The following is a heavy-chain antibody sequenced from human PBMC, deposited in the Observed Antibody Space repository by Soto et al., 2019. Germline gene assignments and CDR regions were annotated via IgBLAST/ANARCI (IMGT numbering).Heavy chain of an antibody. D-gene: IGHD1-1*01. V-gene: IGHV4-34*01. Sequence: QVQLHQWGAGLLKPSETLSLTCAVYGGSVNSGNYYWSWIRQPPGKGLEWIGEMSHSGGTHFNPSLKSRVTIPVDTSKNQFSLKMSSVTAADTALYYCARVERGTATTVVDAFDIWGPGTLVTGSS. CDR3: ARVERGTATTVVDAFDI. J-gene: IGHJ3*02. CDR1: GGSVNSGNYY. CDR2: MSHSGGT.